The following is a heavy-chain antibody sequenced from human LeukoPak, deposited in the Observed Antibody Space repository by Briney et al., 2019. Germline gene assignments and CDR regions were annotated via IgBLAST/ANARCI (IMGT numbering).Heavy chain of an antibody. CDR3: ARHYGP. CDR1: GGSFSDYY. J-gene: IGHJ4*02. V-gene: IGHV4-34*01. D-gene: IGHD3-16*01. CDR2: VNHSGST. Sequence: SETLSLTCAVYGGSFSDYYWTWIRQSPGKGLEWIGEVNHSGSTNYNPSLKSRVTISVDTSKNQFSLKLNSVTATDTAVYYCARHYGPWGQGTLVTVSS.